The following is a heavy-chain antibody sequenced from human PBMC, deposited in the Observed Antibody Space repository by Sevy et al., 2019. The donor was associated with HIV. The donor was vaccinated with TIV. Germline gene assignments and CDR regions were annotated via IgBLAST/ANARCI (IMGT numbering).Heavy chain of an antibody. CDR1: GFTFSNYG. Sequence: GGSLRLSCAASGFTFSNYGMHWVRQAPGKGLEWVAVIWNDGSNKYYADSVKGRFTISRDDSKNTAYLQMNSLRSEDTAIYYCARVGVSYCTDDCYHRFDYWGRGTLVTVSS. CDR2: IWNDGSNK. D-gene: IGHD2-21*02. CDR3: ARVGVSYCTDDCYHRFDY. J-gene: IGHJ4*02. V-gene: IGHV3-33*01.